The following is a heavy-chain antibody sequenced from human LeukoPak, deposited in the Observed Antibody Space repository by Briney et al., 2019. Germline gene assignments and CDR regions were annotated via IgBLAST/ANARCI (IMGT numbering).Heavy chain of an antibody. J-gene: IGHJ4*02. CDR2: ISNSGTYT. Sequence: PGGALRLSCAASGFTFSDEYMSCIRQAPGKGLEWVSYISNSGTYTNYADSVRGRFTISRDNAKHSLYLQMNSLRAEDTAVYYCARSGGADPGDYFDYWGQGTLVTVSS. CDR3: ARSGGADPGDYFDY. D-gene: IGHD4-23*01. V-gene: IGHV3-11*03. CDR1: GFTFSDEY.